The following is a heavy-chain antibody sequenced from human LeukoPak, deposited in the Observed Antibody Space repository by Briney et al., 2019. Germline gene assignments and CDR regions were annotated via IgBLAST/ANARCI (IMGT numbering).Heavy chain of an antibody. CDR3: ARGALGYFDWYPFDY. CDR2: SIPIFGTE. D-gene: IGHD3-9*01. Sequence: GASVKVSCKASVGTFSSYAISWVRQAPGQGREWMGGSIPIFGTENYAQKFQGRVTITADESTSTAYMELNSRRSGGTSGEYVARGALGYFDWYPFDYWGQGTLVTVSS. CDR1: VGTFSSYA. J-gene: IGHJ4*02. V-gene: IGHV1-69*13.